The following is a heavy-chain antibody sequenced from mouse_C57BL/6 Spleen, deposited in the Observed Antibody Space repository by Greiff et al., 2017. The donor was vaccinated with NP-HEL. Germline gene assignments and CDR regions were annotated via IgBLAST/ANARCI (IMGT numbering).Heavy chain of an antibody. CDR1: GYTFTDYY. Sequence: EVKLQQSGPVLVKPGASVKMSCKASGYTFTDYYMNWVKQSHGKSLEWIGVINPYNGGTSYNQKFKGKATLTVDKSSSTAYMELNSLTSEDSAVYYCARRARIHGNDAMDYWGQGTSVTVSS. D-gene: IGHD2-1*01. J-gene: IGHJ4*01. CDR2: INPYNGGT. CDR3: ARRARIHGNDAMDY. V-gene: IGHV1-19*01.